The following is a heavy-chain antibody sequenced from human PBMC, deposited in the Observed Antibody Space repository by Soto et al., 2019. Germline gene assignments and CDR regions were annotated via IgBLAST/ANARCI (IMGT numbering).Heavy chain of an antibody. D-gene: IGHD5-12*01. CDR2: IYWDDDK. V-gene: IGHV2-5*02. J-gene: IGHJ5*02. Sequence: QITLKESGPTLVKPTQTLTLTCTFSGFSLSTSGVGVGWIRQPPGKALEWLALIYWDDDKRYSPSLKSRLTITKDTSKHPVVLTMTNMDPVDTATYYCAHRPDVDIVATIKRAIHWFDPWGQGTLVTVSS. CDR1: GFSLSTSGVG. CDR3: AHRPDVDIVATIKRAIHWFDP.